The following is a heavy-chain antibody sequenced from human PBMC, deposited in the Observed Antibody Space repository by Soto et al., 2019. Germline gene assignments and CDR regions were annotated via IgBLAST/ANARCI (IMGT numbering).Heavy chain of an antibody. CDR1: GYSISSGSY. V-gene: IGHV4-38-2*02. J-gene: IGHJ4*02. CDR3: AARHFWSGPWTARRLDY. Sequence: PSETLSLTCTVSGYSISSGSYWAWIRQPPGKGPEWIASIYHGGTTFYNPSLTSRVTISVDKSKNHFSLKLTSVTAADTAVYYCAARHFWSGPWTARRLDYWGQGTLVTVSS. CDR2: IYHGGTT. D-gene: IGHD3-3*02.